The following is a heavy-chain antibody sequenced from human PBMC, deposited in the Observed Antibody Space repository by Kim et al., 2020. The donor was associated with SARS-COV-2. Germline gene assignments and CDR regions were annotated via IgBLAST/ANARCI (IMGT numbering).Heavy chain of an antibody. CDR2: IRSKTNNFAT. V-gene: IGHV3-73*01. CDR3: TGGGNWNYGF. D-gene: IGHD1-1*01. CDR1: GFSFSGSA. Sequence: GGSLRLSCAASGFSFSGSAMHWVRQASGKGLEWVGRIRSKTNNFATAYAASVKGRFTISRDDSKNTTYLQMNSLKTEDTAVYYCTGGGNWNYGFWGQGTLVTLSS. J-gene: IGHJ4*02.